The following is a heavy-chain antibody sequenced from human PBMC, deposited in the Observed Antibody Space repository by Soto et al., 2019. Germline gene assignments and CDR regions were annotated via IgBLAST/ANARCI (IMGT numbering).Heavy chain of an antibody. D-gene: IGHD3-3*02. V-gene: IGHV4-39*01. Sequence: TSETLSLTCTVSGSSINSSGYYWGWIRQPPGKGLEWIGSMFYGVSTYCNPSLKSRVTVSVDTSKNQFSLNLRSVTAADTAVYYCARLPSRHLVDYWGQGTPVTVSS. CDR1: GSSINSSGYY. J-gene: IGHJ4*02. CDR2: MFYGVST. CDR3: ARLPSRHLVDY.